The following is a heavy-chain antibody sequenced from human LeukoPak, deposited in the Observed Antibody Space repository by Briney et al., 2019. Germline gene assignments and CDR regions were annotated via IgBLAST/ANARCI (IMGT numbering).Heavy chain of an antibody. V-gene: IGHV3-15*07. CDR1: GFTFSNAW. CDR2: IKSKTDGGTT. CDR3: TTVPVSGGGNSVDY. D-gene: IGHD4-23*01. J-gene: IGHJ4*02. Sequence: GGSLRLSCAASGFTFSNAWMNWVRQAPGKGLEWVGRIKSKTDGGTTDYAAPVKGRFTISRDDSKNTLYLQMNSLKTEDTAVYYCTTVPVSGGGNSVDYWGQGTLDTVSS.